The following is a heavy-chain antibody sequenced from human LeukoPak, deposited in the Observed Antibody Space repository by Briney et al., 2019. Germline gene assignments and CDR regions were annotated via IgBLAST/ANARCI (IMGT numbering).Heavy chain of an antibody. CDR2: INPNSGGT. J-gene: IGHJ5*02. CDR3: ARGVRITMVRGVIIHPNWFDP. D-gene: IGHD3-10*01. V-gene: IGHV1-2*02. Sequence: ASVKVSCKASRYTFTGYYMHWLRQAPRQGLDGMGWINPNSGGTNYAQKFQGRVTITRDTSISTAYMELSRLRSDDTAVYYCARGVRITMVRGVIIHPNWFDPWGQGTLVTVSS. CDR1: RYTFTGYY.